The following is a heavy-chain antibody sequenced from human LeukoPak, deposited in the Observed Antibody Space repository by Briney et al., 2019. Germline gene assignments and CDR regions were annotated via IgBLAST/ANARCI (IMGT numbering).Heavy chain of an antibody. Sequence: PGGSLRLSCAASGFTFDDYAMHWVRQAPGKGLESVSGINWNSVSIDYARAVKGRFTIYRDNAKSYLFLQMNSLRAEDTALYYYAKVVGYSGSREYYFDYWGQGTLVTVSS. CDR2: INWNSVSI. CDR1: GFTFDDYA. J-gene: IGHJ4*02. V-gene: IGHV3-9*01. CDR3: AKVVGYSGSREYYFDY. D-gene: IGHD1-26*01.